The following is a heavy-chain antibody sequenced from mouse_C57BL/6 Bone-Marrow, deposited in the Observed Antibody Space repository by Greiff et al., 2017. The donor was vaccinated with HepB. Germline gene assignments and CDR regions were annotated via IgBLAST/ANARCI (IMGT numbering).Heavy chain of an antibody. J-gene: IGHJ2*01. V-gene: IGHV5-6*01. CDR2: ISSGGSYT. Sequence: EVQVVESGGDLVKPGGSLKLSCAASGFTFSSYGMSWVRQTPDKRLEWVATISSGGSYTYYPDSVKGRFTISRDNAKNTLYLQMSSLKSEDTAMYYCARWIYYGSSFDYWGQGTTLTVSS. CDR3: ARWIYYGSSFDY. CDR1: GFTFSSYG. D-gene: IGHD1-1*01.